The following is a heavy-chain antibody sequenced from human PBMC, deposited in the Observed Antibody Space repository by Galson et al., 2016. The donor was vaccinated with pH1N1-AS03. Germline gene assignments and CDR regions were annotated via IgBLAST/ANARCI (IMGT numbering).Heavy chain of an antibody. CDR3: ARRGPGMGEYFHH. Sequence: SVKVSCKASGGSFSSYTFGWVRQAPGQGPEWIGGIVPLYNTPNYAQKFQGRVTIIADISTSTTYMQLSSLTSADSAVYFCARRGPGMGEYFHHWGQGTLVTVPS. J-gene: IGHJ1*01. CDR1: GGSFSSYT. V-gene: IGHV1-69*06. D-gene: IGHD1-1*01. CDR2: IVPLYNTP.